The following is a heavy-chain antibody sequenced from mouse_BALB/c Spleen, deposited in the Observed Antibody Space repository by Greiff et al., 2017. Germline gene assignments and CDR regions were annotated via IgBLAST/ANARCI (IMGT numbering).Heavy chain of an antibody. J-gene: IGHJ1*01. V-gene: IGHV1-14*01. CDR3: ARGSYYGSSHWYFDV. CDR2: INPYNDGT. Sequence: EVQLQESGPELVKPGASVKMSCKASGYTFTSYVMHWVKQKPGQGLEWIGYINPYNDGTKYNEKFKGKATLTSDKSSSTAYMELSSLTSEDSAVYYCARGSYYGSSHWYFDVWGAGTTVTVSS. CDR1: GYTFTSYV. D-gene: IGHD1-1*01.